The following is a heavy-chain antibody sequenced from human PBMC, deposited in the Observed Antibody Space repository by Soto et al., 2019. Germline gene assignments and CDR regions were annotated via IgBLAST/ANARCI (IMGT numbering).Heavy chain of an antibody. CDR2: ISSSGSTV. CDR3: AREDCGGDCYPIAYDY. J-gene: IGHJ4*02. CDR1: GFTFSSYN. Sequence: PGGSLRLSCAASGFTFSSYNMNWVRQAPGKGLEWVSYISSSGSTVYYADSVKGRFTISRDNSKNTLYLQMNSLRGEDTAVYYCAREDCGGDCYPIAYDYWGQGTLVTVSS. D-gene: IGHD2-21*02. V-gene: IGHV3-48*01.